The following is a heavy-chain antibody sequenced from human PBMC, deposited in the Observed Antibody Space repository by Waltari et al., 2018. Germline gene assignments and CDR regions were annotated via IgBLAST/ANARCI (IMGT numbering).Heavy chain of an antibody. D-gene: IGHD2-2*03. Sequence: MHWVRQAPGKGLEWVAVISYDGSNKYYADSVKGRFTISRDNSKNTLYLQMNSLRAEDTAVYYCARGGSGYCSSTSCSYYMDVWGKGTTVTISS. CDR2: ISYDGSNK. CDR3: ARGGSGYCSSTSCSYYMDV. V-gene: IGHV3-30-3*01. J-gene: IGHJ6*03.